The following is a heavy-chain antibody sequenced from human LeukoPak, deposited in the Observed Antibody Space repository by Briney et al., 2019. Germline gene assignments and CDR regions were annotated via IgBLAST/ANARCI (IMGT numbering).Heavy chain of an antibody. Sequence: ASVKVSCKASGYTFTGYYMHWVRQAPGQGLEWMGWINPNSGGTNYAQKFQGRVTMTRDTSISTAYMELSRLRSDDTAVYYCARLDLWFGESLNDYWGQGTLVTVSS. D-gene: IGHD3-10*01. CDR2: INPNSGGT. J-gene: IGHJ4*02. CDR3: ARLDLWFGESLNDY. V-gene: IGHV1-2*02. CDR1: GYTFTGYY.